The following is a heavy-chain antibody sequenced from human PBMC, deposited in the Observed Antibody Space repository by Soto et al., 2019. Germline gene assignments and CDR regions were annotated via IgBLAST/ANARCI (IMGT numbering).Heavy chain of an antibody. CDR2: INHSGST. Sequence: SETLSLTCAVYGGSFSGYYWSWIRQPPGKGLEWIGEINHSGSTNYNPSLKSRVTISVDTSKNQFSLKLSSVTAADTAVYYCARLPTTNCIDYWGQATLVTVPQ. CDR3: ARLPTTNCIDY. J-gene: IGHJ4*02. CDR1: GGSFSGYY. V-gene: IGHV4-34*01. D-gene: IGHD1-1*01.